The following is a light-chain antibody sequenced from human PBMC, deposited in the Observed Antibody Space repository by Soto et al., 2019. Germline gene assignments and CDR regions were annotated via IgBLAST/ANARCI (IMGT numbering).Light chain of an antibody. V-gene: IGKV1-33*01. Sequence: DIQMTQSPSSLSASVGDRVTITCQASRDISVYLNWYQQKPGKPPKLLVYDASNLQTGVPSRLSGSGSGTHFTFTISSLQPEDFATYYCQQYDNLPPYTFGQGTKVEL. J-gene: IGKJ2*01. CDR2: DAS. CDR1: RDISVY. CDR3: QQYDNLPPYT.